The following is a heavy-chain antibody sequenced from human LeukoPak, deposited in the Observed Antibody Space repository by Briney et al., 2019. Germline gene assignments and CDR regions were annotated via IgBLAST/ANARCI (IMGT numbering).Heavy chain of an antibody. CDR2: IGPTGSDR. CDR1: GPTFSTSG. Sequence: GGSLRLSCTASGPTFSTSGFNWVRQAPGKGLEWVASIGPTGSDRYHADSIKGRFTISRDNANNFLYLQMDSLRAEDTAVYYCATETNGRHYDYWGQGTLLTVSS. CDR3: ATETNGRHYDY. D-gene: IGHD1-14*01. J-gene: IGHJ4*02. V-gene: IGHV3-21*06.